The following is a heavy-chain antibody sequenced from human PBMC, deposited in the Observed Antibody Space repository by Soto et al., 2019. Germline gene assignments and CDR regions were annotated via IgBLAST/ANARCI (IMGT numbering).Heavy chain of an antibody. CDR2: ISGSGGST. J-gene: IGHJ6*02. CDR3: AKAGNLDLVVVVAVYCYYGMHV. D-gene: IGHD2-15*01. V-gene: IGHV3-23*01. Sequence: GGSLRLSCAAAGFTFSNYGMHWVLQAPGKGLEWVSAISGSGGSTYYADSVKGRFTISRDNSKNTLYLQMTSLRAEDTAVYYCAKAGNLDLVVVVAVYCYYGMHVSGQAPTVTVS. CDR1: GFTFSNYG.